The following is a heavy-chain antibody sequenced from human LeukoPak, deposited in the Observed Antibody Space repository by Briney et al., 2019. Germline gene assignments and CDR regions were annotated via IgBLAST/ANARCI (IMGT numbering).Heavy chain of an antibody. V-gene: IGHV4-39*01. J-gene: IGHJ5*02. CDR1: GGSISSSSYY. CDR3: ARHVHGYSYGGPHEWFDP. D-gene: IGHD5-18*01. CDR2: IYYSGST. Sequence: PSETLSLTCTVSGGSISSSSYYWGWIRQPPGKGLEWIRSIYYSGSTYYNPSLKSRVTISVDTSKNQFSLKLSSVTAADTAVYYCARHVHGYSYGGPHEWFDPWGQGTLVTVSS.